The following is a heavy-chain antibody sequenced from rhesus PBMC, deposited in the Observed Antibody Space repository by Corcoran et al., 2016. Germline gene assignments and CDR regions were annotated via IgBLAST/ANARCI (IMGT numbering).Heavy chain of an antibody. V-gene: IGHV4-173*01. J-gene: IGHJ4*01. CDR2: ISGGERGT. CDR1: GGSINNGW. Sequence: QLQLQESGPGLVKPLETLSLTCAVSGGSINNGWWSWIRQTPGKGLEWIGRISGGERGTNTNHSPTRRVTISTDTAKSEFSLKVSSVTAADTAVYYCARMLGYCSGGVCYGFEYWGQGVLGTVSS. D-gene: IGHD2-8*01. CDR3: ARMLGYCSGGVCYGFEY.